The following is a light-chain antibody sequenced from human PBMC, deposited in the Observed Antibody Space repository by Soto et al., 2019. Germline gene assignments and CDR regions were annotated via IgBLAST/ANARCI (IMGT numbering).Light chain of an antibody. CDR2: IAS. V-gene: IGKV1-5*03. Sequence: DIQMTQSPSALSASVGDRVVITCRASQNINRGLAWYQQKPGEAPKLLIFIASTAHGGVPSRFSGSGAGTDFSLTISSLQPDDFATYYCQQYDSFLRTFGQGTKVDIK. J-gene: IGKJ1*01. CDR1: QNINRG. CDR3: QQYDSFLRT.